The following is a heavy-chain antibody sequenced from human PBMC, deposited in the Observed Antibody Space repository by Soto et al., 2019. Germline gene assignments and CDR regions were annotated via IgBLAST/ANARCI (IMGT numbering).Heavy chain of an antibody. V-gene: IGHV4-31*03. Sequence: SETLSLTCTVSGGSISSGGYYWSWIRQHPGKGLEWIGYIYYSGSTYYNPSLKSRVTISVDTSKNQFSLKLSSVTAADTAVYYCARGGGSDYYYGMDVWGQGTTVTVSS. CDR1: GGSISSGGYY. J-gene: IGHJ6*02. CDR2: IYYSGST. CDR3: ARGGGSDYYYGMDV.